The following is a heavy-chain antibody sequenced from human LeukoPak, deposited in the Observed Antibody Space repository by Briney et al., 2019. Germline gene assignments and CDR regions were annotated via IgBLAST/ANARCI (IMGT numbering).Heavy chain of an antibody. D-gene: IGHD1-26*01. CDR3: ARAPAGAGPTPFDY. V-gene: IGHV1-69*04. Sequence: GASVKVSCRASGYTFTDYHMHWVRQAPGQGLEWMGRIIPILGIANYAQKFQGRVTITADKSTSTAYMELSSLRSEDTAVYYCARAPAGAGPTPFDYWGQGTLVTVSS. CDR2: IIPILGIA. J-gene: IGHJ4*02. CDR1: GYTFTDYH.